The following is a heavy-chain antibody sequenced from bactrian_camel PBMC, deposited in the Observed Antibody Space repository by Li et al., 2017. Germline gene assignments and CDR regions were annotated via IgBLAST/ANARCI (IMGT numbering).Heavy chain of an antibody. CDR2: INTGGGT. CDR3: ATGGTWNYEAFKYNY. Sequence: HVQLVESGGGLVQPGGSLSLSCAASGFTFSSYAMYWVRQAPGKGLEWVSSINTGGGTYYADSVKGRFTISQDTTNGTVYLQMNTLKSEDTARYYCATGGTWNYEAFKYNYWGQGTQVTVS. V-gene: IGHV3S1*01. D-gene: IGHD7*01. CDR1: GFTFSSYA. J-gene: IGHJ4*01.